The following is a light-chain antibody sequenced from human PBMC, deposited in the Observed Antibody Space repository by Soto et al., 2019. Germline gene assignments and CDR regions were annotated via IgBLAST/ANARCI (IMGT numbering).Light chain of an antibody. Sequence: EIVLTQSPGTLSLSPGERATLSCRASQSVSSSYLAWYQQKPGQAPRLLIYGASSRATGIPDRFSGSGSGTDFTLTISRLESEDFAVYYCQRHGSSTSSTFGQGTKLEIK. CDR1: QSVSSSY. J-gene: IGKJ2*01. CDR2: GAS. V-gene: IGKV3-20*01. CDR3: QRHGSSTSST.